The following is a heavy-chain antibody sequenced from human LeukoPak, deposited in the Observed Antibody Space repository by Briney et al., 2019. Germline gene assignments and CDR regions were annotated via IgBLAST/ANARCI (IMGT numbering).Heavy chain of an antibody. J-gene: IGHJ4*02. V-gene: IGHV1-18*01. CDR1: GYTFTNYG. Sequence: ASVNVSCKTSGYTFTNYGISWVRQAPGLGLEWMGWISAYNGNTNYAQKLQGRVTMTTDTSTSTAYMELRSLRSDDTAVYYCARALLWFGEPSHIDYWGQGTLVTASS. CDR2: ISAYNGNT. CDR3: ARALLWFGEPSHIDY. D-gene: IGHD3-10*01.